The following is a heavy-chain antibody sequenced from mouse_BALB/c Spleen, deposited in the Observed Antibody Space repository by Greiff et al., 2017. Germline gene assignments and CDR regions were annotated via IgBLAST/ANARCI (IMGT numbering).Heavy chain of an antibody. D-gene: IGHD2-4*01. Sequence: EVQLQQSGAELVKPGASVKLSCTASGFNIKDTYMHWVKQRPEQGLEWIGRIDPANGNTKYDPKFQGKATITADTSSNTAYLQLSSLTSEDTAVYYCARGAYYDYGLYAMDYWGQGTSVTVSS. CDR3: ARGAYYDYGLYAMDY. CDR2: IDPANGNT. CDR1: GFNIKDTY. J-gene: IGHJ4*01. V-gene: IGHV14-3*02.